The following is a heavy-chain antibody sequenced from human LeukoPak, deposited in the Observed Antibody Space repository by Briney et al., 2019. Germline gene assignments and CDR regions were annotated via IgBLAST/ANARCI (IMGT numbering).Heavy chain of an antibody. V-gene: IGHV3-23*01. CDR1: GFTFSSYA. Sequence: PGGSLRLSCAASGFTFSSYAMNWVRQAPGKGLEWVSAIRGSGDTTYYADSVKGRFTISRDNSKNTPYLQMHSLRAEDMAVYYCAKDIRGTYYFHYNMDVWGQGTTVTVSS. CDR2: IRGSGDTT. J-gene: IGHJ6*02. D-gene: IGHD1-26*01. CDR3: AKDIRGTYYFHYNMDV.